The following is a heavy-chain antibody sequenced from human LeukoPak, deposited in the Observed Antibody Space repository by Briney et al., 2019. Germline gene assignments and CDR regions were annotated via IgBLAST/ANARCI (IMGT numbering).Heavy chain of an antibody. CDR3: TRGANWAFDY. D-gene: IGHD1-1*01. V-gene: IGHV3-74*01. J-gene: IGHJ4*02. Sequence: GGSLRLSCTASGFSFNTYPMHWVRQAPGKGLVWVSRVYSDGSDSRHADSVKGRFTISRDNAKNTLYLQMNSLRVEDTAVYYCTRGANWAFDYWGQGTLVTVSS. CDR1: GFSFNTYP. CDR2: VYSDGSDS.